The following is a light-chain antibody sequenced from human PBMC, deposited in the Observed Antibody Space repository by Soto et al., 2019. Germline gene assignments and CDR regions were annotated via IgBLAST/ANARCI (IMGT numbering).Light chain of an antibody. Sequence: DIQMTQSPPTLPAFVGDTVTITCRASQSVSSWLAWYQQKPGTAPNLLIYDASSLASGVPSRFSGSGSGTKFTLTIRSLQPDDFATYYCQQYISFPKTFGQVTKVDIK. V-gene: IGKV1-5*01. J-gene: IGKJ1*01. CDR2: DAS. CDR1: QSVSSW. CDR3: QQYISFPKT.